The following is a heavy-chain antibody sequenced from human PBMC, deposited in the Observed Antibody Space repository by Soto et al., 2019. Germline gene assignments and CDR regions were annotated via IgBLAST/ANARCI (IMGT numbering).Heavy chain of an antibody. CDR1: GGSISSGGYY. V-gene: IGHV3-23*01. J-gene: IGHJ4*02. Sequence: PSETLSLTCTVSGGSISSGGYYWSWVRQAPGKGLEWVSAISGSGGSTYYADSVKGRFTISRDNSKNTLYLQMNSLRAEDTAVYYCAKDFYYESSGYDFFHYWGQGTLVTVSS. CDR2: ISGSGGST. D-gene: IGHD3-22*01. CDR3: AKDFYYESSGYDFFHY.